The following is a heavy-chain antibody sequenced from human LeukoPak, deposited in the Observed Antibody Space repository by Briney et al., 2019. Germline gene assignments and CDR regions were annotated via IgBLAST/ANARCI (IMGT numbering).Heavy chain of an antibody. CDR1: GGSISSYY. Sequence: SETLSLTCTVSGGSISSYYWTWIRQPPGKGLEWIGYISYSGSTNYNPPLKSRVTISVDTSKNQVSLKLSSVTAADTAVYYCAKGGSWFDPWGQGTLVTVSS. CDR2: ISYSGST. J-gene: IGHJ5*02. CDR3: AKGGSWFDP. V-gene: IGHV4-59*08. D-gene: IGHD3-16*01.